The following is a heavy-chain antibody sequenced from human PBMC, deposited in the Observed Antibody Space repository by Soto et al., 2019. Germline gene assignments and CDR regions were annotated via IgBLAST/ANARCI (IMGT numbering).Heavy chain of an antibody. Sequence: SETLSLTCAVSGVSLTSGNWWTWVRQSPQRGLEYIGEIFHDGTANYYPSFERRVAMSVDTSRNQFSLKLTSVTAADTAVYFCARLVYDTRLNYMYFDFWGPGTLVTVSS. V-gene: IGHV4-4*02. CDR1: GVSLTSGNW. CDR2: IFHDGTA. J-gene: IGHJ4*02. D-gene: IGHD3-10*01. CDR3: ARLVYDTRLNYMYFDF.